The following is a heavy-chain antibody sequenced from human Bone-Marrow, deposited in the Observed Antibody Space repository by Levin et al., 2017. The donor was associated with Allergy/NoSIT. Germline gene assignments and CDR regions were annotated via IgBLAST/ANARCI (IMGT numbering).Heavy chain of an antibody. CDR2: IGQLRSAQ. Sequence: HPGGSLRLSCAASGFTLSDYWMGWVRQAPGKGLEWVANIGQLRSAQNYVDSVKGRFTISRDNAKNSVYLQMDSLRADDTAVYYCVRNTYGSIWGYDTWGQGTLVTVSS. CDR1: GFTLSDYW. J-gene: IGHJ5*02. V-gene: IGHV3-7*01. D-gene: IGHD3-16*01. CDR3: VRNTYGSIWGYDT.